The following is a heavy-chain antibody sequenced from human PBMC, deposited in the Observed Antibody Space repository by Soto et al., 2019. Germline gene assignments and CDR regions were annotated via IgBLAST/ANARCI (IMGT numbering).Heavy chain of an antibody. J-gene: IGHJ6*02. V-gene: IGHV1-2*02. CDR1: GYTFTGYY. CDR3: ACAQNYQVQDYYVMDV. CDR2: INPNSGGT. D-gene: IGHD2-2*01. Sequence: QVQLVQSGVEVKKPGASVKVSCKASGYTFTGYYMHWVRQAPGQGLEWMGWINPNSGGTNYAQKFQGRVTMTRDTSISTAYMELSRLSSDDTAVYYCACAQNYQVQDYYVMDVWGQGTTVTVSS.